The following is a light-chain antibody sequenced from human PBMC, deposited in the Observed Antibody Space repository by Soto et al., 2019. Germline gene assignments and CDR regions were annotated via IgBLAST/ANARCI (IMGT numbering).Light chain of an antibody. Sequence: QSVLTQAPSASETPGQRVTISCSGSSSNIGSQTVNWYQRLPGTAPKLLIYSNNQRPSGVPDRFSGSKSGTSASLAIRGLKSEDEAVYFCSAWDDSLNGWVFGGGTKVTVL. V-gene: IGLV1-44*01. CDR2: SNN. CDR1: SSNIGSQT. J-gene: IGLJ3*02. CDR3: SAWDDSLNGWV.